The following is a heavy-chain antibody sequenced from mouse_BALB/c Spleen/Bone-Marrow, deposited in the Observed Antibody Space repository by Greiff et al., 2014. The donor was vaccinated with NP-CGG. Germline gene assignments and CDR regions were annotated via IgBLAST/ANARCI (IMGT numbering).Heavy chain of an antibody. D-gene: IGHD1-1*02. Sequence: EVMLVESGGGLVKPGGSLKLSCTASGFTFSDYYMYWVRQTPEKRLEWVATISDGGIYTYCPDSVKGRFTISRDNAKNNLYLQMSSLKSEDTAMYYCARSGEKYGALDYSGQGTSVTVSS. CDR1: GFTFSDYY. V-gene: IGHV5-4*02. J-gene: IGHJ4*01. CDR3: ARSGEKYGALDY. CDR2: ISDGGIYT.